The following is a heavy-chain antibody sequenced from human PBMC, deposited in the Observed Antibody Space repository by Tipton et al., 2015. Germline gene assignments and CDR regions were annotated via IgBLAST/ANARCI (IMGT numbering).Heavy chain of an antibody. CDR1: GYSISSGYY. V-gene: IGHV4-38-2*01. CDR2: IYYSGST. D-gene: IGHD3-10*01. Sequence: TLSLTCDVSGYSISSGYYWGWIRQPPGKGLEWIGCIYYSGSTNYNPSLKSRVSISVDTSKSQFFLKLNSVTAADTAVYYCARFRYYGSGTERGYFHGLDVWGQGTTVTVSS. CDR3: ARFRYYGSGTERGYFHGLDV. J-gene: IGHJ6*02.